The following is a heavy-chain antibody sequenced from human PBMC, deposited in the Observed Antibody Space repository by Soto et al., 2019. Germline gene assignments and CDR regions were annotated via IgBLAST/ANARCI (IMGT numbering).Heavy chain of an antibody. J-gene: IGHJ4*02. CDR1: NGCVKSYD. CDR3: ARYKVGFDY. CDR2: IYYSGST. Sequence: SETMALTCTVSNGCVKSYDGSWIRQPPGKGLEWIGYIYYSGSTNYNPSLKSRVTISVDTSKNQFSLKLSSVTAADTAVYYCARYKVGFDYWGQGTLVTVSS. D-gene: IGHD1-20*01. V-gene: IGHV4-59*02.